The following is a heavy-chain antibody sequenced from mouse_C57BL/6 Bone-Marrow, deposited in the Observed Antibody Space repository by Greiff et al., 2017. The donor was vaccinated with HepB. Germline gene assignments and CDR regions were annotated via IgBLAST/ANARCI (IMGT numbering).Heavy chain of an antibody. V-gene: IGHV1-4*01. Sequence: VHLVESGAELARPGASVKMSCKASGYTFTSYTMHWVKQRPGQGLEWIGYINPSSGYTKYNQKFKDKATLTADKSSSTAYMQLSSLTSEDSAVYYCATPHYYGSSSLAWFAYWGQGTLVTVSA. D-gene: IGHD1-1*01. J-gene: IGHJ3*01. CDR3: ATPHYYGSSSLAWFAY. CDR2: INPSSGYT. CDR1: GYTFTSYT.